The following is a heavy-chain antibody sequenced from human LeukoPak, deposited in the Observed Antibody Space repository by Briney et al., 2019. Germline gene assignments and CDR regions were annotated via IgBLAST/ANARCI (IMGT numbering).Heavy chain of an antibody. J-gene: IGHJ3*02. V-gene: IGHV3-9*01. Sequence: GGPLRLSCAASGFTFDDYAMHWVRQAPGKGLEWVSGISWNSGNIGYADSVKGRFTISRDNAKNSLYLQMNSLRAEDTALYYCAKDTSAEVVAGTPGAFDIWGQGTKVTVSS. CDR3: AKDTSAEVVAGTPGAFDI. D-gene: IGHD6-19*01. CDR1: GFTFDDYA. CDR2: ISWNSGNI.